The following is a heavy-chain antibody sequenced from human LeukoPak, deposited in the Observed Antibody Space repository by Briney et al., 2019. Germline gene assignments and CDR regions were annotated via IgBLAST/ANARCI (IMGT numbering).Heavy chain of an antibody. CDR3: AKDPSERDRSAGSCYG. CDR2: ISYDGRNT. CDR1: GFTFSHYG. V-gene: IGHV3-30*18. D-gene: IGHD2-15*01. J-gene: IGHJ4*02. Sequence: GGSLRLSCAASGFTFSHYGMPWVRQAPGKGLEWVALISYDGRNTYYADSVKGRFTISRDNSKSTLYLQMNSLRVEDTAVYYCAKDPSERDRSAGSCYGWGQGTLVTVSS.